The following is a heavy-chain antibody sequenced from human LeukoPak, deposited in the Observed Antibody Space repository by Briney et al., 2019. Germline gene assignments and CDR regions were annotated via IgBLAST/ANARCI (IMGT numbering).Heavy chain of an antibody. V-gene: IGHV3-7*01. CDR2: IKQDGSEK. Sequence: AGGSLGLSCAASGFTFSSYWMSWVRQAPGKGLEWVANIKQDGSEKYYVDSVKGRFTISRDNAKNSLYLQMNSLRAEDTAVYYCARDGMEVAVAATEPWGQGTLVTVSS. J-gene: IGHJ4*02. D-gene: IGHD2-15*01. CDR3: ARDGMEVAVAATEP. CDR1: GFTFSSYW.